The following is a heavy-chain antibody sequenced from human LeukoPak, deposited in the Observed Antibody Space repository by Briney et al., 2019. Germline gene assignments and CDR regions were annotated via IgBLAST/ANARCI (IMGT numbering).Heavy chain of an antibody. Sequence: PGGSLRLSCAASGFTFSSYAMHWVRQAPGKGLEWVAVISYDGSNKYYADSVKGRFTISRDNSKNTLYLQMNSLRAEDTAVYYCTTVGWDYYYMDVWGKGTTVTVSS. CDR3: TTVGWDYYYMDV. CDR1: GFTFSSYA. J-gene: IGHJ6*03. D-gene: IGHD5-24*01. V-gene: IGHV3-30*04. CDR2: ISYDGSNK.